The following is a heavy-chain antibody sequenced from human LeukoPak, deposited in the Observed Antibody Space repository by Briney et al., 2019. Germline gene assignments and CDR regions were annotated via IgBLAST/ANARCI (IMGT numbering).Heavy chain of an antibody. J-gene: IGHJ4*02. CDR3: ATEIRPNDY. CDR1: GFTFSCHA. Sequence: PGGSLRLSCAASGFTFSCHAMSWVRQAPGKGLEWVSSISISGGSTYYADSVKGRFTISRDNSKNTLYLQMTSLRPEDTGVYYCATEIRPNDYWGQGTLVTVSS. D-gene: IGHD4-17*01. CDR2: ISISGGST. V-gene: IGHV3-23*01.